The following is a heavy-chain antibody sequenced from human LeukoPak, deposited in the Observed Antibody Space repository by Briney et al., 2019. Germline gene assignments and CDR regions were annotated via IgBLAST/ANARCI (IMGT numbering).Heavy chain of an antibody. CDR3: ARATWVSTADAVR. CDR2: MKGTGET. Sequence: GGSLRLSCAASGLSFSSFAMSWVRQAPARGLEWLSSMKGTGETIYADSVRGRCTLFRDGSRNTVYLQLNNLRVEDTAVYYCARATWVSTADAVRWGQGTVVTVSS. V-gene: IGHV3-23*01. CDR1: GLSFSSFA. J-gene: IGHJ4*02. D-gene: IGHD1-1*01.